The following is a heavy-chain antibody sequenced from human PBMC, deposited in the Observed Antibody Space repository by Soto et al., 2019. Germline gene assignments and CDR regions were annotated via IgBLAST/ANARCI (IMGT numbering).Heavy chain of an antibody. V-gene: IGHV3-21*01. Sequence: GGSLRLSCAASGFTFSIYTMNWVRRAPGKGLEWVSSISSSSSYIYYADSVKGRFTFSRDNAKNSLYLEMNSLRAEDTAVYYCARDFYDSSGEIWGQGTMVTVSS. CDR1: GFTFSIYT. CDR3: ARDFYDSSGEI. J-gene: IGHJ3*02. D-gene: IGHD3-22*01. CDR2: ISSSSSYI.